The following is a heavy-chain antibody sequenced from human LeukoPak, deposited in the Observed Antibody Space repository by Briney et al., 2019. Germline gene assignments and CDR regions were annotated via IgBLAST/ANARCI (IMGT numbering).Heavy chain of an antibody. V-gene: IGHV1-18*01. CDR3: AREYYYDSSGYFRYLFY. D-gene: IGHD3-22*01. CDR1: GYTFTSYG. Sequence: GASVKVSCTASGYTFTSYGFSWVRLGPGQGLEWMGWISVYNGNTNYAQKLQGRVTMTTDTSTSTAYMELRSLRSDDTAVDYCAREYYYDSSGYFRYLFYWGQGTLVTVSS. J-gene: IGHJ4*02. CDR2: ISVYNGNT.